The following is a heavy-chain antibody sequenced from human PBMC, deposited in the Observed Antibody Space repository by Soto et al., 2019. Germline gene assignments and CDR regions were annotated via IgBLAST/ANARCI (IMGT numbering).Heavy chain of an antibody. D-gene: IGHD3-10*01. CDR2: MYNSGST. J-gene: IGHJ4*02. V-gene: IGHV4-59*08. CDR3: ASMGYHYGSGSYPLDY. CDR1: GGSISSYY. Sequence: SETLSLTCSVSGGSISSYYWSWIRQPPGKGLEWIGFMYNSGSTHYNPSLKSRVTISLDTSKNQFSLNLRSVTAADTAVYYCASMGYHYGSGSYPLDYWGQGTLVTVSS.